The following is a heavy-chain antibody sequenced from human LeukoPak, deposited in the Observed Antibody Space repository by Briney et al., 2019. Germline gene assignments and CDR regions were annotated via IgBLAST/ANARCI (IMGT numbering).Heavy chain of an antibody. J-gene: IGHJ5*02. V-gene: IGHV4-34*01. CDR2: INHSGST. D-gene: IGHD3-10*01. CDR1: GGSFSGYY. CDR3: AREAYYYGSGSYETARARYWLDP. Sequence: PSETLSLTCAVYGGSFSGYYWRWIRQPPGKGLEWIGEINHSGSTNYNPSLKSRVTISVDTSKNQFSLKLSSVTAADTAVYYCAREAYYYGSGSYETARARYWLDPWGQGTLVTVSS.